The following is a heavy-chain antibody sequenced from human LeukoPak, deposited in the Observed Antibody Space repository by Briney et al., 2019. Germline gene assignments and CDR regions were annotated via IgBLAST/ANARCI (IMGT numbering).Heavy chain of an antibody. J-gene: IGHJ4*02. CDR2: ISYDGSNK. CDR3: ARGYRGLVRGVIDY. Sequence: GGSLRLSCAASGFTFSSYAMHWVRQAPGKGLEWVAVISYDGSNKYYADSVKGRFTISRDNSKNTLYLQMNSLRAEDTAVYYCARGYRGLVRGVIDYWGQGTLVTVSS. CDR1: GFTFSSYA. V-gene: IGHV3-30*04. D-gene: IGHD3-10*01.